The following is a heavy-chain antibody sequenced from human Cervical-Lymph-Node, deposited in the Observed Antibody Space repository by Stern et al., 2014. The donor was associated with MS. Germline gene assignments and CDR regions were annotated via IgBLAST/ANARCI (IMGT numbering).Heavy chain of an antibody. J-gene: IGHJ4*02. CDR1: GFNFISYS. V-gene: IGHV3-30-3*01. D-gene: IGHD3-22*01. CDR3: AREPYNYDGDGYLDH. Sequence: QVQLVQSRGGVVQPGRSLRLSSAASGFNFISYSMYWVRQAPGKGLEWVAAILHDGSNEYYADSVKGRFTISRDNSKNTVSLQMNSLRVEDTAVYYCAREPYNYDGDGYLDHWGQGTLVTVSS. CDR2: ILHDGSNE.